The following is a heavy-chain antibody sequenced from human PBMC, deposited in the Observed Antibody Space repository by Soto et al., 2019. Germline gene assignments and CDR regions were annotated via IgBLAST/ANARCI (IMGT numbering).Heavy chain of an antibody. J-gene: IGHJ5*02. CDR3: ARAGIYSDYFTGAQDP. D-gene: IGHD4-17*01. CDR1: GGTFSSYA. V-gene: IGHV1-69*06. Sequence: QMQLVQSGAEVKNPGSSVKVSCKASGGTFSSYAISWVRQAPGQGLEWLGEIIPMFGTTKYAQNFQGRVTLTADKSTSTAYMELSSLGSEDTAVYYCARAGIYSDYFTGAQDPWGQGTLVTVSS. CDR2: IIPMFGTT.